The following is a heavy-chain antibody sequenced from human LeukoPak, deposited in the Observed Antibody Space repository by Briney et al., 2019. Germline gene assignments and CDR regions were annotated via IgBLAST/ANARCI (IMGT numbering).Heavy chain of an antibody. CDR1: EFTFSEAW. J-gene: IGHJ1*01. CDR3: ARVSGPGMNEYFHL. D-gene: IGHD3-10*01. CDR2: INNDGSTT. V-gene: IGHV3-74*01. Sequence: GGSLRLSCAASEFTFSEAWMHWVRQAPGKGLVWVSRINNDGSTTRYADSVKGRFTISRDNAKNTLYLQMNSLRAEDTAVYYCARVSGPGMNEYFHLWGQGTLVTVSS.